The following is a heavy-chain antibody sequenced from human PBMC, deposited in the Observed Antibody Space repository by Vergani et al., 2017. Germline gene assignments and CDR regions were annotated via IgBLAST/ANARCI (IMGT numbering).Heavy chain of an antibody. D-gene: IGHD2-8*01. CDR2: ISGPGLST. V-gene: IGHV3-23*01. CDR1: GFTFSNSA. CDR3: ARDCTSGGCPDNYGMDV. J-gene: IGHJ6*02. Sequence: EVHLLESGGGLVQSGGSLRLSCAAPGFTFSNSAVSWVRQAPGRGLAWVSSISGPGLSTYYADSVKGRFIISRDNTNNSLFLQLRSLRAEDAAVYYCARDCTSGGCPDNYGMDVWGQGATVTVSS.